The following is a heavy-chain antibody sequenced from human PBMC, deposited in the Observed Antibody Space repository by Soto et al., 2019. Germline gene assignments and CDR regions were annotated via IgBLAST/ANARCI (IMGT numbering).Heavy chain of an antibody. Sequence: SVKVSCKTSGFTFTSSAMQWVRQARGQRLEWIGWIVVGSGNTNYAQKFQERVTITRDMSTSTAYMELSSLRSEDTAVYYCAADRGYSNYGYYYMDVWGKGTTVTVSS. CDR3: AADRGYSNYGYYYMDV. CDR1: GFTFTSSA. V-gene: IGHV1-58*02. CDR2: IVVGSGNT. D-gene: IGHD4-4*01. J-gene: IGHJ6*03.